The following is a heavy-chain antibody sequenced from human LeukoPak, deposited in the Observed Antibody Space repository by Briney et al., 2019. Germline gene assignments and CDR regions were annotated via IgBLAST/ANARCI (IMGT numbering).Heavy chain of an antibody. CDR3: ARVQGPSDAFDI. J-gene: IGHJ3*02. V-gene: IGHV4-59*01. CDR2: IYYSGST. Sequence: SETLSLTCTVSGGSISSYYWSWIRQPPGKGLEWIGYIYYSGSTNYNPSLKSRVTISVDTSKNQFSLKLSSVTAADTAVYYRARVQGPSDAFDIWGQGTMVTVSS. CDR1: GGSISSYY.